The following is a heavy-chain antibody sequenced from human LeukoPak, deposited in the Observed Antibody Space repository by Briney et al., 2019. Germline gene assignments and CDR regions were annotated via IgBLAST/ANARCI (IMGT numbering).Heavy chain of an antibody. CDR3: ARDSSGWSGPFDY. V-gene: IGHV3-30-3*01. D-gene: IGHD6-19*01. J-gene: IGHJ4*02. Sequence: GGSLRLSCAASGFTFSSYAMHWVRQAPGKRLEWVAVISYDGSNKYYADSVKGRFTISRDNSKNTLYLQMNSLRAEDTAVYYCARDSSGWSGPFDYWGQGTLVTVSS. CDR2: ISYDGSNK. CDR1: GFTFSSYA.